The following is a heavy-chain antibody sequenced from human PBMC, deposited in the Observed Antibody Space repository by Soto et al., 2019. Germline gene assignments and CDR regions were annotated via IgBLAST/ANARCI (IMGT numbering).Heavy chain of an antibody. J-gene: IGHJ4*02. CDR3: ARGGYRFGVLTNFDY. D-gene: IGHD3-3*01. V-gene: IGHV4-31*03. CDR2: IYYSGST. CDR1: GGSISSGSFY. Sequence: QVQLQESGPGLVKSSQTLSLTCTVSGGSISSGSFYWSWIRQHPGKGLEWIGYIYYSGSTYCNPSLKSRVSISVDTSKNPFSLTRSSVTAAATAVYYCARGGYRFGVLTNFDYWGQGTLGTVSS.